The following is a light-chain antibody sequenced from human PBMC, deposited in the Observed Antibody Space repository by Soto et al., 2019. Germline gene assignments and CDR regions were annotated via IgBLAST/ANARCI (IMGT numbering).Light chain of an antibody. J-gene: IGLJ3*02. V-gene: IGLV4-69*01. CDR3: QTWGTGPWV. CDR1: SGHSSYA. Sequence: QLVLTQSPSASASLGASVKLTCTLSSGHSSYAIAWHQQQPEKGPRYLMKLNSDGSHSKGDGIPDRFSGSSSGAERYLTISSLQSEDEADYYCQTWGTGPWVFGGGTKVTLL. CDR2: LNSDGSH.